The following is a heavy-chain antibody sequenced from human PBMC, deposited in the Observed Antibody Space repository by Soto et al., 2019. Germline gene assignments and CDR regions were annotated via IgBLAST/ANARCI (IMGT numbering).Heavy chain of an antibody. D-gene: IGHD6-19*01. CDR2: IYYSGST. Sequence: ASETLSLTCPVSGGSISSGGYYWSWIRQHPGKGLEWIGYIYYSGSTYYNPSLKSRVTISVDTSKNQFSLKLSSVTAADTAVYYCARDFTDSSGPTLGMGVWGQGTTVTVSS. CDR1: GGSISSGGYY. CDR3: ARDFTDSSGPTLGMGV. J-gene: IGHJ6*02. V-gene: IGHV4-31*03.